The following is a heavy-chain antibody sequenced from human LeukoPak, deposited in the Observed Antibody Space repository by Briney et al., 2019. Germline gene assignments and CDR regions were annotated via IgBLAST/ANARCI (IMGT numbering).Heavy chain of an antibody. J-gene: IGHJ5*02. CDR2: ISGSDGST. D-gene: IGHD3-16*01. Sequence: HPGGSLRLSCAASGFTFSSYAMSWVRQAPGKGLEWVSLISGSDGSTYYADSVKGRFTISRDNSKNTLYLQMNSLRAEDTAVYYCAKDLWGVATGGFDPWGQGTLVTVSS. V-gene: IGHV3-23*01. CDR1: GFTFSSYA. CDR3: AKDLWGVATGGFDP.